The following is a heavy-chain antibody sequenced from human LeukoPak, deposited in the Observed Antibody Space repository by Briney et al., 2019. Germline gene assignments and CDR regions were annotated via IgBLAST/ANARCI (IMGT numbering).Heavy chain of an antibody. D-gene: IGHD3-3*01. Sequence: GGSLRLSCAASGFTFSTYSMNWVRQPPGKGLEWVSSISSSGDFIYYADSVKGRFTISRDNAENSLYLQMNSLRAEDTAVYYCATVRGAISYSDYWGQGTLVTVSS. CDR2: ISSSGDFI. V-gene: IGHV3-21*01. CDR3: ATVRGAISYSDY. J-gene: IGHJ4*02. CDR1: GFTFSTYS.